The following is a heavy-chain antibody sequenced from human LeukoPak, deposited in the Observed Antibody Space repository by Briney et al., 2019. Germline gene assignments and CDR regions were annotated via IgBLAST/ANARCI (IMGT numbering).Heavy chain of an antibody. D-gene: IGHD2-2*01. CDR1: GGPFSGYY. J-gene: IGHJ5*02. Sequence: SETLSLTCAVYGGPFSGYYWSWIRQPPGKGLVWIGEINHSGSTNYNPSLKSRVTISVDTSKNQFSLKLSSVTAADTAVYYCARGGRVVPAATRWFDPWGQGTLVTVSS. CDR2: INHSGST. V-gene: IGHV4-34*01. CDR3: ARGGRVVPAATRWFDP.